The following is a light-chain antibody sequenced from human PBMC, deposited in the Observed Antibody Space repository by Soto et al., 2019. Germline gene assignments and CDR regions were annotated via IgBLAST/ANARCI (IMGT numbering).Light chain of an antibody. CDR2: GAS. CDR3: QQYHNWWT. Sequence: IEMTQSPATLSVSPGERATLSCRASQSVSSNLVWYQQKPGKAPRLLIYGASTRVTGIPARFSGSGSGTEFTLTISSLQSEDFAVYYCQQYHNWWTFGQGTKVDIK. CDR1: QSVSSN. V-gene: IGKV3-15*01. J-gene: IGKJ1*01.